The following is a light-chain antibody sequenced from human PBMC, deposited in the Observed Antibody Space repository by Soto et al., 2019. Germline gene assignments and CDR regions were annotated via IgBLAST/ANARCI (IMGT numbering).Light chain of an antibody. CDR2: DAS. Sequence: DIQMTQSPSSLSASVGDRVTITCQASQGISNNLNWFQQKPGKAPKLLMYDASNLATGVPSRFSGSGSGTDFTFTISSLQPEDIATYFCQQYEKFPFTFGGGTKVDIK. V-gene: IGKV1-33*01. J-gene: IGKJ4*01. CDR3: QQYEKFPFT. CDR1: QGISNN.